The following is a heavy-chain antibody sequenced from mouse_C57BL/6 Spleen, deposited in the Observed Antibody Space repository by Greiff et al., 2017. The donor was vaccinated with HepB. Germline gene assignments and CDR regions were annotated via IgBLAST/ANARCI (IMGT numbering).Heavy chain of an antibody. CDR2: INPSNGGT. Sequence: QVQLQQPGTELVKPGASVKLSCKASGYTFTSYWMHWVEQRPGQGLEWIGNINPSNGGTNYNEKFKSKATLTVDKSSSTAYMQLSSLTSEDSAVYYCARSKAYYYGRFDYWGQGTTLTVSS. CDR1: GYTFTSYW. J-gene: IGHJ2*01. V-gene: IGHV1-53*01. D-gene: IGHD1-1*01. CDR3: ARSKAYYYGRFDY.